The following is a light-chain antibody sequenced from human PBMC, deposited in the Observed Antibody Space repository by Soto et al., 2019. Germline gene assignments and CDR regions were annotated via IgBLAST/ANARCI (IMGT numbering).Light chain of an antibody. J-gene: IGKJ1*01. CDR3: QQYGSSPRT. V-gene: IGKV3-20*01. Sequence: EIVLTQSPGTRSLSPGERAALPCTASQSVSSNFLAWYQQKPGQAPRLLIYGASSRATGIPDRFSGSGSGTDFTLTISRLEPEDFAVYYCQQYGSSPRTFGQGTK. CDR1: QSVSSNF. CDR2: GAS.